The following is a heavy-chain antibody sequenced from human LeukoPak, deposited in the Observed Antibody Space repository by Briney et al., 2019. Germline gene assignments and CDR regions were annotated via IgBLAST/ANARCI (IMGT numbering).Heavy chain of an antibody. CDR1: GYTFTGYY. CDR2: INPNSGGT. D-gene: IGHD6-19*01. CDR3: AHVIAVAGTTTDAFDI. J-gene: IGHJ3*02. Sequence: ASVKVSCKASGYTFTGYYMHWVRQAPGQGLEWMGWINPNSGGTNYAQKFQGRVTMTRDTSISTAYMELSRLRSYDTAVYYCAHVIAVAGTTTDAFDIWGQGTMVTVSS. V-gene: IGHV1-2*02.